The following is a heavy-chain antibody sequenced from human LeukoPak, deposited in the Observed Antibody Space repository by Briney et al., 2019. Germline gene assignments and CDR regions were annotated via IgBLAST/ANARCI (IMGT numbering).Heavy chain of an antibody. V-gene: IGHV3-53*01. Sequence: PGGSLRLSCAASGFTVSSNYMSWVRQAPGKGLEWVSVIYSGGSTYYADSVKGRFTISRDNSKNTLYLQMNSLRAEDTAVYYCARGDYDILTGFSTYHYYGMDVWGQGTTVTVSS. J-gene: IGHJ6*02. CDR1: GFTVSSNY. CDR3: ARGDYDILTGFSTYHYYGMDV. D-gene: IGHD3-9*01. CDR2: IYSGGST.